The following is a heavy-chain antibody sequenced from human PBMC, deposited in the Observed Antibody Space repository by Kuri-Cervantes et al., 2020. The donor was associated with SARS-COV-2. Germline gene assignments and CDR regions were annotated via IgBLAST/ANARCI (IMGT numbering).Heavy chain of an antibody. D-gene: IGHD3-3*01. CDR1: GASISSSTYY. V-gene: IGHV4-39*01. J-gene: IGHJ3*02. Sequence: SETLSLTCTVSGASISSSTYYWGWIRQSPGKGLEWPGSIYESGDTYYSSSLKSRLSLSVDTSKNQFSLKLTSVTAADTAVYYCARQTQNEMITIFGVIIMSDAFDIWGQGTMVTVSS. CDR2: IYESGDT. CDR3: ARQTQNEMITIFGVIIMSDAFDI.